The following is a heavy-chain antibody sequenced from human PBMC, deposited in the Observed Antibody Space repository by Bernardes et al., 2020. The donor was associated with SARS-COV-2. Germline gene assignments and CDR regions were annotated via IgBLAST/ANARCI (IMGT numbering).Heavy chain of an antibody. J-gene: IGHJ4*02. D-gene: IGHD4-17*01. CDR1: GFSLSTPGMC. CDR3: ARIQTTVTTFFDY. CDR2: IDWDDDK. V-gene: IGHV2-70*11. Sequence: SGPTLVKPTQTLTLTCTFSGFSLSTPGMCVTWIRQPPGKALEWLARIDWDDDKYYSTSLKTRLTISRDTSKNRVVLTMTNMDPVDTATYYCARIQTTVTTFFDYWGQGTLVTVSS.